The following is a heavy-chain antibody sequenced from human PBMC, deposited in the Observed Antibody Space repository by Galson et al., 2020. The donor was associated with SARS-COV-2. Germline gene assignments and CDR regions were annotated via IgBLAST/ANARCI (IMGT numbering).Heavy chain of an antibody. V-gene: IGHV3-7*01. CDR2: IKDDGTVK. D-gene: IGHD2-2*01. Sequence: GGSLRLSCAGSGFTFGGYWMTWVRRAPGRGLEWLATIKDDGTVKNYVDSVRGRFTISRDNARNSLYLQMTSLRVEDTAVYYCARDRSPYAFDYWGQGTRVTVSS. J-gene: IGHJ4*02. CDR1: GFTFGGYW. CDR3: ARDRSPYAFDY.